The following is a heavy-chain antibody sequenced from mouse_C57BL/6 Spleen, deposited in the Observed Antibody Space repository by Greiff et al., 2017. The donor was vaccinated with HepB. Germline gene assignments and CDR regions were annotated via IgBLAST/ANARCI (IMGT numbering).Heavy chain of an antibody. D-gene: IGHD1-1*01. CDR3: ARGYYSYAMDY. J-gene: IGHJ4*01. CDR2: IYPGGGYT. Sequence: VQLQQSGAELVRPGTSVKMSCKASGYTFTNYWIGWAKQRPGHGLEWIGDIYPGGGYTNYNEKFKGKATLTADKYSSTAYMQFSSLTSEDSAIYYCARGYYSYAMDYWGQGTAVTVSS. V-gene: IGHV1-63*01. CDR1: GYTFTNYW.